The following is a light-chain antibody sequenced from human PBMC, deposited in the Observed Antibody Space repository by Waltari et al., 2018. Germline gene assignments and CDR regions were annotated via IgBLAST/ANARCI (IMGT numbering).Light chain of an antibody. V-gene: IGKV3-20*01. Sequence: EIVLTQSPGTLSLSPGETATLSCRASQSVGRTLAWYQQKPGQAHRLLIYAASTRATGIPDRFSGSGSGTDFRLTISRLEPEDFAVYYCQHYVRLPVTFGQGTTVELK. CDR3: QHYVRLPVT. CDR1: QSVGRT. J-gene: IGKJ1*01. CDR2: AAS.